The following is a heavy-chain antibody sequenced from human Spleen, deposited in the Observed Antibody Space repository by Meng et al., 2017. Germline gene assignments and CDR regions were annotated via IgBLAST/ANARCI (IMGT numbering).Heavy chain of an antibody. CDR3: AKGTLQASNWFDP. CDR1: GHPFTDYF. V-gene: IGHV1-2*06. Sequence: VAAGAGGKRPGASGKGSCKASGHPFTDYFIHWVRQAPGQGLEWMGRINANSGGTDYAQKFQGRVTMTRDTSISTAYMELSRLRSDDTAMYYCAKGTLQASNWFDPWGQGTLVTVSS. CDR2: INANSGGT. D-gene: IGHD4-11*01. J-gene: IGHJ5*02.